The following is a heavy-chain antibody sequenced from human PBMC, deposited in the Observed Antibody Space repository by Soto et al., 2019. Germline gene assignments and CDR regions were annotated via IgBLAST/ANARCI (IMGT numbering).Heavy chain of an antibody. D-gene: IGHD3-3*01. J-gene: IGHJ5*02. V-gene: IGHV3-23*01. CDR3: GKTIFGVVTPSALTP. CDR1: GFTFSSYA. Sequence: GGSLRLSCAASGFTFSSYAMSWVRQAPGKGLESVSAISRSAGRTYYADSVKGRFTISRDNSKNTLYLQMNSLRAEETAVYYRGKTIFGVVTPSALTPWGQGTFVTVSS. CDR2: ISRSAGRT.